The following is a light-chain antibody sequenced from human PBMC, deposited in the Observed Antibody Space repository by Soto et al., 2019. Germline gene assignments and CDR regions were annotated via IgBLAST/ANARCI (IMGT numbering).Light chain of an antibody. CDR3: QQRNSWPPTFT. Sequence: EIVLTQSPATLSLSPGERATLSCRASQSVGSFLAWYQQKPDQAPRLLIYDTSIRATGIPARFSGSGSGTDFTLTISSLEPEEFAVYYCQQRNSWPPTFTFGQGTRLEIK. J-gene: IGKJ5*01. CDR1: QSVGSF. CDR2: DTS. V-gene: IGKV3-11*01.